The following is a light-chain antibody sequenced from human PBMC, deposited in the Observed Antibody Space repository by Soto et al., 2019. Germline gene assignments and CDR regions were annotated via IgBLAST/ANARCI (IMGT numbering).Light chain of an antibody. V-gene: IGKV3-20*01. Sequence: EIVLTQSPGTLSLSPGERVTLSCRASQSVSSSYLAWYQQKPGQAPRLLIYGASSRATGIPDRFSGSGSGTDFTLTISRLEPEDFAVYYCQQYGSSPRIFGGGTKVEIK. CDR3: QQYGSSPRI. J-gene: IGKJ4*01. CDR2: GAS. CDR1: QSVSSSY.